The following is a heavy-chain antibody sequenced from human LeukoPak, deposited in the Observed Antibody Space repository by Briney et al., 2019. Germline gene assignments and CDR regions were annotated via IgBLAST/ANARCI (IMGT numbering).Heavy chain of an antibody. Sequence: ASVKVSCKASRGTFSSYAISWVRQAPGQGLEWMGRIIPILGIANYAQKFQGRVTITADKSTSTAYMELSSLRSEDTAVYYCAGSSQLGYFDYWGQGTLVTVSS. CDR1: RGTFSSYA. V-gene: IGHV1-69*04. J-gene: IGHJ4*02. CDR2: IIPILGIA. CDR3: AGSSQLGYFDY. D-gene: IGHD6-6*01.